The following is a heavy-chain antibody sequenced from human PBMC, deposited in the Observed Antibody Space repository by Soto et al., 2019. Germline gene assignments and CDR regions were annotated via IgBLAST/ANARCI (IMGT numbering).Heavy chain of an antibody. J-gene: IGHJ4*02. V-gene: IGHV1-24*01. D-gene: IGHD4-17*01. Sequence: ASVKVSCKVSGYTLTELSMHWVRQAPGKGLEWMGGFDPEDGETIYAQKFQGRVTMTEDTSTDTAYMELSSLRSEDTAVYYCATGKRASDYGDFGFDYWGQGTLVTVSS. CDR2: FDPEDGET. CDR3: ATGKRASDYGDFGFDY. CDR1: GYTLTELS.